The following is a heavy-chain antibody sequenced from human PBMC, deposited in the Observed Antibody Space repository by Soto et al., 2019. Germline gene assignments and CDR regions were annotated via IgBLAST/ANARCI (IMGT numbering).Heavy chain of an antibody. CDR1: GYTFTSSD. Sequence: ASVKVSCKASGYTFTSSDINWVRQAPGQGLEWMGWMNPNTGSSGFAQKFQGRVTMTSDTSISTAYMELSSLRSEDTAVYYCARATRGAMAPRIYYGMDVWGKGTTVTVSS. D-gene: IGHD3-10*01. CDR2: MNPNTGSS. V-gene: IGHV1-8*01. CDR3: ARATRGAMAPRIYYGMDV. J-gene: IGHJ6*04.